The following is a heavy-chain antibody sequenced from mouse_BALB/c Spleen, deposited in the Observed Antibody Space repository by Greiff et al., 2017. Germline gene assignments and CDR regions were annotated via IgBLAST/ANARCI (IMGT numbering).Heavy chain of an antibody. V-gene: IGHV1-18*01. CDR2: INPNNGGT. J-gene: IGHJ3*01. CDR3: ARGGYGNLGAY. Sequence: EVQLQQSGPELVKPGASVKIPCKASGYTFTDYNMDWVKQSHGKSLEWIGDINPNNGGTIYNQKFKGKATLTVDKSSSTAYMELRSLTSEDTAVYYCARGGYGNLGAYWGQGTLVTVSA. CDR1: GYTFTDYN. D-gene: IGHD2-10*02.